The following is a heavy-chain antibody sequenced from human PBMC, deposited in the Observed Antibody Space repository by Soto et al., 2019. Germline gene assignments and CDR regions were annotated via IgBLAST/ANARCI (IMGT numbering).Heavy chain of an antibody. V-gene: IGHV1-69*01. J-gene: IGHJ3*02. D-gene: IGHD4-17*01. CDR1: GGTFSSYA. Sequence: QVQLVQSGAEVKKPGSSVKVSCKASGGTFSSYAISWVRQAPGQGLEWMGGIIPIFGTANYAQKFQGRITITADESTSTAYMELSSLRSEDTAVYYCARESPSTTVTSWAFDIWGQGTMVTVSS. CDR3: ARESPSTTVTSWAFDI. CDR2: IIPIFGTA.